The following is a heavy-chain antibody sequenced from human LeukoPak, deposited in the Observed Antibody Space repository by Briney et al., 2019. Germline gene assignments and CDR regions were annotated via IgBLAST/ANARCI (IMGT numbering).Heavy chain of an antibody. CDR1: GGTFSSYA. D-gene: IGHD4-17*01. Sequence: ASVKVSCKASGGTFSSYAISWVRQAPGQGLEWMGKIIPILGIANYAQKFQGRVTITADKSTSTAYMELSSLRSEDTAVYHCARVETTARFDPWGQGTLVTVSS. CDR2: IIPILGIA. CDR3: ARVETTARFDP. V-gene: IGHV1-69*04. J-gene: IGHJ5*02.